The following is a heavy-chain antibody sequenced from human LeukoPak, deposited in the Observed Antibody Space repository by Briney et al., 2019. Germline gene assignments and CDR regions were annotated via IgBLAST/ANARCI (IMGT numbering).Heavy chain of an antibody. CDR3: AKDAPTQYCSSTSCLSDY. V-gene: IGHV3-23*01. J-gene: IGHJ4*02. CDR1: GFTYSSYA. CDR2: ISGSGGST. D-gene: IGHD2-2*01. Sequence: HAGGSLRLSCAASGFTYSSYAMSWVRQAPGKGLEWVSAISGSGGSTYYADSVKGRFTISRDNSKNTLYLQMNSLRAEDTAVYYCAKDAPTQYCSSTSCLSDYWGQGTLVTVSS.